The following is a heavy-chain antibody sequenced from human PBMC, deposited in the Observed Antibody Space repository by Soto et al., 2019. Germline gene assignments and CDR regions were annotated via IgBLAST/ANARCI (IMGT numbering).Heavy chain of an antibody. CDR1: GFTFSSYG. J-gene: IGHJ2*01. V-gene: IGHV3-30*18. Sequence: QEQLVASGGGVVQPGRSLRLTCADSGFTFSSYGMHWVRQAPGKGLEWVAIISYDGSNKYYADSVKGRFTISRDNSKNTLYLQMNSLRAEDTAVYYCAKTTGDYPLYWYFDLWGRGTLVTVSS. D-gene: IGHD4-17*01. CDR3: AKTTGDYPLYWYFDL. CDR2: ISYDGSNK.